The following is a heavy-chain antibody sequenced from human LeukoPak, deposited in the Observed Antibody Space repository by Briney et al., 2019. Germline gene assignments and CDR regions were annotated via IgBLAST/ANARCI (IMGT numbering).Heavy chain of an antibody. CDR2: ISGSGGST. D-gene: IGHD3-9*01. V-gene: IGHV3-23*01. J-gene: IGHJ4*02. CDR1: GFTFSSYW. CDR3: AKDMRFDWTPYYFDY. Sequence: PGGSLRLSCAASGFTFSSYWMNWARQAPGKGLEWVSAISGSGGSTYYADSVKGRFTISRDNSKNTLYLQMNSLRAEDTAVYYCAKDMRFDWTPYYFDYWGQGTLVTVSS.